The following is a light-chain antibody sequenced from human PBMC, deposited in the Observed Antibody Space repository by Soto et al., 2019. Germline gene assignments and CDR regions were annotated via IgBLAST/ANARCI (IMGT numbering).Light chain of an antibody. CDR2: RNI. CDR3: QSYDSTLSARYV. CDR1: SSNIGAGYD. Sequence: QSVLTQPPSVSGAPGQRVTISCTGSSSNIGAGYDVHWYQQRPGTAPKLLIFRNINRPSGVPDRFSGSKSSTSASLAITGLQAEDEGDYYCQSYDSTLSARYVFGTGTKVTVL. V-gene: IGLV1-40*01. J-gene: IGLJ1*01.